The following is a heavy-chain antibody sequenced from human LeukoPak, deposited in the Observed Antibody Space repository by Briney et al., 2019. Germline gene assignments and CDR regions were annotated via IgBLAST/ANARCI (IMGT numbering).Heavy chain of an antibody. V-gene: IGHV3-23*01. CDR3: AKDRYRNPARNFDY. CDR1: GFSFSSYG. D-gene: IGHD1-14*01. J-gene: IGHJ4*02. Sequence: GGTLRLSCVASGFSFSSYGMSWVRQSPGKGLEWVSGISGSGDSMYYADSVKGRLTMSRDNSRNTLYLQMNSLRAEDTAVYYCAKDRYRNPARNFDYWGQGTLVAVSS. CDR2: ISGSGDSM.